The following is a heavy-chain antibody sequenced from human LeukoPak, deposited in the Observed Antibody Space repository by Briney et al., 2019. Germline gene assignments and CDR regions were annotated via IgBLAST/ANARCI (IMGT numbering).Heavy chain of an antibody. CDR2: IYYSGST. D-gene: IGHD6-13*01. CDR1: GGSISSYY. Sequence: SETLSLTCTVSGGSISSYYWSWIRQPPGKGLEWIGYIYYSGSTNYNPSLKSRVTISVDTSKNQFSLKLSSVTAVDTAVYYCARGSSSIPLDYWGQGTLVTVSS. J-gene: IGHJ4*02. CDR3: ARGSSSIPLDY. V-gene: IGHV4-59*01.